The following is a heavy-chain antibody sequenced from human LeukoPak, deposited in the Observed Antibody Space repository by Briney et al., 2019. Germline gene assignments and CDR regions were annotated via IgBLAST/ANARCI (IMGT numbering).Heavy chain of an antibody. CDR3: AKVHTRDRQIDY. CDR2: ISGSGGST. D-gene: IGHD2-21*02. J-gene: IGHJ4*02. V-gene: IGHV3-23*01. CDR1: GFTFSSYA. Sequence: GGSLRLSCAASGFTFSSYAMSWARQAPGKGLEWVSAISGSGGSTYYADSVKGRFTISRDNSKNTLYLQMNSLRAEDTAVYYCAKVHTRDRQIDYWGQGTLVTVSS.